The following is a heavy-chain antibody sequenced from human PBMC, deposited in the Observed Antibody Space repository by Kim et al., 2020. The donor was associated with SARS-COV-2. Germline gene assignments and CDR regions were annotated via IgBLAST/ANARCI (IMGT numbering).Heavy chain of an antibody. V-gene: IGHV4-59*01. Sequence: SETLSLTCTVSGVSISHYCLYWIRQPPGKGLEWVGFIYNTGGTNNNPYSTSRGTISVDTATTQTPLRLTPRTVADAAASYCSSGWTMTGSSSAHFD. D-gene: IGHD6-19*01. CDR2: IYNTGGT. J-gene: IGHJ2*01. CDR1: GVSISHYC. CDR3: SSGWTMTGSSSAHFD.